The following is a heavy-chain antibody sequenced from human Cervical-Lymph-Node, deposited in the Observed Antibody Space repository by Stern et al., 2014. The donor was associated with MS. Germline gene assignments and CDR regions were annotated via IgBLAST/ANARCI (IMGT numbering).Heavy chain of an antibody. CDR1: SGSISIYY. V-gene: IGHV4-59*01. Sequence: QVQLVESGPGLVKPSETLSLTCTVSSGSISIYYWSWIRQPPGMGLEWIGYSHYSGSTKYNPSLKSRVTISVDTSKNQFSLKLSSVTAADTAVYYCARYGHYFFDYWGQGALVTVSS. J-gene: IGHJ4*02. CDR2: SHYSGST. D-gene: IGHD3-10*01. CDR3: ARYGHYFFDY.